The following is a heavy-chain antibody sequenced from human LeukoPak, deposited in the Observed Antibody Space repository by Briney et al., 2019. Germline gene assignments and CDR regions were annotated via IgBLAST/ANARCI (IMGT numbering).Heavy chain of an antibody. V-gene: IGHV3-74*03. J-gene: IGHJ4*02. Sequence: GGSLRLSCAASGFTFSSYWMHWVRHAPGKGLVWVSRINSDGSSTTYADSVKGRFTISRDNAKNSLYLQMNSLRAEDTAVYYCARGETSGWYDVGYWGQGTLVTVSS. CDR3: ARGETSGWYDVGY. CDR1: GFTFSSYW. CDR2: INSDGSST. D-gene: IGHD6-19*01.